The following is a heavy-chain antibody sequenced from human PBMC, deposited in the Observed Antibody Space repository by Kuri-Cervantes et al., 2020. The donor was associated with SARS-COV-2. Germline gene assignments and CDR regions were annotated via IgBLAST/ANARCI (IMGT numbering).Heavy chain of an antibody. CDR1: GFTVSSNY. J-gene: IGHJ4*02. D-gene: IGHD6-13*01. CDR2: IYSGGST. CDR3: ARAGYSSSSRNYFDY. V-gene: IGHV3-53*01. Sequence: GGSLRLSCAASGFTVSSNYMSWVRQAPGKGLEWVSVIYSGGSTYYADSVKGRFTISRDNSKNTLYLQMNSLRAEDTAVYYCARAGYSSSSRNYFDYWGQGTLVTVSS.